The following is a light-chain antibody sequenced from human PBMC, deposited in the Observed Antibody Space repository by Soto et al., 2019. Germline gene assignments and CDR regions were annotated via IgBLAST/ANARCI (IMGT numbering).Light chain of an antibody. CDR3: QQYSSSPRT. CDR2: DAS. CDR1: QSVSSSS. J-gene: IGKJ1*01. Sequence: EIVLTQSPGTLSLSPGERATLSCRASQSVSSSSLAWYQQKPGQAPRLLIYDASSRATGIPDRFSGSGSGTDFPLTISRLEPEDFAVYYCQQYSSSPRTFGQGTKVEIK. V-gene: IGKV3-20*01.